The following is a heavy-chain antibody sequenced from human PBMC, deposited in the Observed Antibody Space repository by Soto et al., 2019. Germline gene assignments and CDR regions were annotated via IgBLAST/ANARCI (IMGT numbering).Heavy chain of an antibody. CDR3: ARHVYYYGSERLNWLDS. J-gene: IGHJ5*01. CDR2: IFYSGST. Sequence: YHRVWISQTPGKGLEWIGSIFYSGSTYYNPSLKSRVTISVDTSKNQFSLKLSSVTAADTAVYYCARHVYYYGSERLNWLDSWGQGTLVTVSS. CDR1: YH. V-gene: IGHV4-39*01. D-gene: IGHD3-10*01.